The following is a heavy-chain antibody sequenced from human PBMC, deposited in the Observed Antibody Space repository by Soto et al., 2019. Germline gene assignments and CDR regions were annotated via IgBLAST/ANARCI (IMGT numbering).Heavy chain of an antibody. Sequence: SETLSLTCAVYGGSFSGYYWSWIRQPPGKGLEWIGEINHSGSTNYNPSLKSRVTISVDTSKNQFSLKLSSVTAADTAVYYCAKKMKRRITIFGVVRINNWFDPWGQGTLVTVSS. CDR3: AKKMKRRITIFGVVRINNWFDP. CDR1: GGSFSGYY. CDR2: INHSGST. D-gene: IGHD3-3*01. J-gene: IGHJ5*02. V-gene: IGHV4-34*01.